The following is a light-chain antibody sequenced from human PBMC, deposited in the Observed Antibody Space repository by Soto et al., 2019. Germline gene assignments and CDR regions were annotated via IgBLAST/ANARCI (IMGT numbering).Light chain of an antibody. CDR3: QSYDSSLSGSV. CDR1: SSNIGAGYD. CDR2: GNR. J-gene: IGLJ2*01. Sequence: QSVLTQPPSVSGAPGQRVTISCTGSSSNIGAGYDVHWYQQLPGTAPKLLIYGNRYRPSGVPDRFSGSQSGTSASLAITGLQAEDEADYYCQSYDSSLSGSVFGGGTKLTVL. V-gene: IGLV1-40*01.